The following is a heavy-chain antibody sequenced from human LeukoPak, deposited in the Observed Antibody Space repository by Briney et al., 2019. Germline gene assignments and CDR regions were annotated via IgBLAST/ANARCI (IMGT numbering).Heavy chain of an antibody. CDR1: GFTFSNYA. V-gene: IGHV3-49*04. D-gene: IGHD3-22*01. J-gene: IGHJ4*02. Sequence: GGSPRLSCSASGFTFSNYAMTWVRQAPGKGLEGVGFIRSKGFGATTHYAASVTGRIAISRDDSKSIAYLQMNSLKTEETAVYYCTRGGDYYDSSANDYWGQGTLVTVSS. CDR3: TRGGDYYDSSANDY. CDR2: IRSKGFGATT.